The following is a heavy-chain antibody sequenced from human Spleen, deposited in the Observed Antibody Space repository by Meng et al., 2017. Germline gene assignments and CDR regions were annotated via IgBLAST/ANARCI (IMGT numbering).Heavy chain of an antibody. CDR1: GFTFSNNA. J-gene: IGHJ3*02. CDR3: ARRHMHELSDI. D-gene: IGHD2/OR15-2a*01. CDR2: ISRSGTTT. V-gene: IGHV3-23*01. Sequence: EVQLLESGGGLVQPGGSLRLSCAASGFTFSNNAMGWVRQAPEKGLDWVSTISRSGTTTYYADSVKGRFTISRDISKNTVYLQMNSLRAEDTAIYYCARRHMHELSDIRGLGTMVTVSS.